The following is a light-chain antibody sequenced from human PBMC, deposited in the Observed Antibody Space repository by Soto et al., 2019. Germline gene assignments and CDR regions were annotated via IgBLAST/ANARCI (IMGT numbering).Light chain of an antibody. CDR1: QSVDRRF. J-gene: IGKJ1*01. CDR3: QQYNNSRT. CDR2: TIS. Sequence: IVLTQSPGTLSLSPGERATLSCRASQSVDRRFLAWYQQKPGQAPRLLISTISNRATGIPDRFSGSGSGADFTLTISRLEPEDFAVYYCQQYNNSRTFGQGTKVDIK. V-gene: IGKV3-20*01.